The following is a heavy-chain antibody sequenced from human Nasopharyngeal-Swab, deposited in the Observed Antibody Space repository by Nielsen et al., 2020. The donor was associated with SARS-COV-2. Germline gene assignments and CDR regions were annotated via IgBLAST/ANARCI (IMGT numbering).Heavy chain of an antibody. D-gene: IGHD6-13*01. V-gene: IGHV4-39*01. CDR1: GDSIASSTFY. J-gene: IGHJ4*02. CDR3: VRSSSWYYFDY. CDR2: LYYNGNT. Sequence: SETLSLTCTVSGDSIASSTFYRGWILQPPGKGLEWIGHLYYNGNTYQNPSLKSRLTISVDKSKNQFSLQLSSVTAADTAVYYCVRSSSWYYFDYWAQGTQVTVSS.